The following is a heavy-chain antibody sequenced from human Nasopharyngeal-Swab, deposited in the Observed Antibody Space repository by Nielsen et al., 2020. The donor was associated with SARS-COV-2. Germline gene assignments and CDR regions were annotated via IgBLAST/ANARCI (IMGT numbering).Heavy chain of an antibody. CDR2: IRSKANSYAT. CDR3: AKGRGADY. CDR1: GFTFSGSA. D-gene: IGHD3-10*01. J-gene: IGHJ4*02. V-gene: IGHV3-73*01. Sequence: GGSLRLSCAASGFTFSGSAMHWVRQASGKGLEWVGRIRSKANSYATAYAASVKGRFTISRDDSKNTAYLQMNSLRAEDTAVYYCAKGRGADYWGQGTLVTVSS.